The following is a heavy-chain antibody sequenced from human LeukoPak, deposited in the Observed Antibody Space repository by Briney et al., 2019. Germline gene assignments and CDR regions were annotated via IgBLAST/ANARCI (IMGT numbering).Heavy chain of an antibody. V-gene: IGHV3-30*18. J-gene: IGHJ6*02. Sequence: PGRSLRLSCAASGFTFSSYGMHGVRQAPGKGVEWGAGISYDGSNKYYADSVKGRFTISRDNSKNTLYLQMNSLRAEDTAVYYCAKDKSSSSWTSYYYYGMDVWGQGTTVTVSS. D-gene: IGHD6-13*01. CDR1: GFTFSSYG. CDR2: ISYDGSNK. CDR3: AKDKSSSSWTSYYYYGMDV.